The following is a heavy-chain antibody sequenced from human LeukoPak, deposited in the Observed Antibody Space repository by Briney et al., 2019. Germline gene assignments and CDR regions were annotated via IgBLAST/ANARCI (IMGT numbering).Heavy chain of an antibody. CDR1: GYTFTGYY. D-gene: IGHD3-22*01. J-gene: IGHJ5*02. V-gene: IGHV1-46*01. CDR3: ARGYYYDSSGYPPSGWFDP. CDR2: INPSGGST. Sequence: ASVKVSCKASGYTFTGYYMHWVRQAPGQGLEWMGIINPSGGSTSYAQKFQGRVTMTKDTSTSTVYMELSSLRSEDTAVYYCARGYYYDSSGYPPSGWFDPWGQGTLVTVSS.